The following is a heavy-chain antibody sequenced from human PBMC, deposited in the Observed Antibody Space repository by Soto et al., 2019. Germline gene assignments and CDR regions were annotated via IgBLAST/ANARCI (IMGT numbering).Heavy chain of an antibody. CDR2: INHSRST. CDR1: GGSFSGYY. CDR3: ARGPVNYDYVWGSYRTDTGWFDP. V-gene: IGHV4-34*01. Sequence: SETLSLTCAVYGGSFSGYYWSWIRQPPGKGLEWIGEINHSRSTNYNPSLKSRVTISVDTSKNQFSLKLSSVTAADTAVYYCARGPVNYDYVWGSYRTDTGWFDPWGQGTLVTVSS. J-gene: IGHJ5*02. D-gene: IGHD3-16*02.